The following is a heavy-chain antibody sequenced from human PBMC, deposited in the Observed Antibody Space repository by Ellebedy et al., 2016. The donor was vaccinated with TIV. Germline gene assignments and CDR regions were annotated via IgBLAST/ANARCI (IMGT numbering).Heavy chain of an antibody. Sequence: GESLKISXKGSGYSFTIYWIGWVRQMPGKGLEWMGIIYPGDSDTRYSPSFQGQVTISADKSINTAYLQWSSLKASDTAMYYCARRRGSSGLYRGVDYWGQGTLVTVSS. CDR3: ARRRGSSGLYRGVDY. CDR1: GYSFTIYW. J-gene: IGHJ4*02. CDR2: IYPGDSDT. V-gene: IGHV5-51*01. D-gene: IGHD6-19*01.